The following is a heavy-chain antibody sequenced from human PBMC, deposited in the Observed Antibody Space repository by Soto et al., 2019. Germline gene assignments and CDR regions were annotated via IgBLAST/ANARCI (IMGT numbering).Heavy chain of an antibody. CDR3: ARGDSSSWSNWFDP. D-gene: IGHD6-13*01. CDR1: GYTFTSYD. Sequence: QVQLVQSGAEVKKPGASVKVSCKASGYTFTSYDINWVRQATGQGLEWMGWMNPNSGNTGYAQEFQGRVTMTRNTPISTAYMELSSLRSEDTAVYYCARGDSSSWSNWFDPWGQGNLVTVSS. J-gene: IGHJ5*02. V-gene: IGHV1-8*01. CDR2: MNPNSGNT.